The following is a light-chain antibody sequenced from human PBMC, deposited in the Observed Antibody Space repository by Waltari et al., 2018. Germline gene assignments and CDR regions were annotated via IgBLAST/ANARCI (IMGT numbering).Light chain of an antibody. Sequence: QSALTQPASVSGSPGQSITISCTGTSSDVGGSNYVSWYQQHPGKAPKLMIYDVSKRPSGVSNRFSGSKSGNTASLTISGLQAEDEADYYCCSYAGSSTFAYVFGTGTKVTVL. V-gene: IGLV2-23*02. CDR1: SSDVGGSNY. J-gene: IGLJ1*01. CDR2: DVS. CDR3: CSYAGSSTFAYV.